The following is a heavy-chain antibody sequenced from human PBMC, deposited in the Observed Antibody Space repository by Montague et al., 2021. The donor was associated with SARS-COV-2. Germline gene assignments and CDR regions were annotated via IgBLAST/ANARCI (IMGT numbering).Heavy chain of an antibody. V-gene: IGHV3-53*01. CDR1: VFTVSSNY. J-gene: IGHJ4*02. Sequence: SLRLSCAASVFTVSSNYMSWVRQAPGKGLEWVSVIYSGGSTYYADSVKGRFTISRDNSKNTLYLQMNSLGAEDTAVYYCARDAGGNFPTSFDYGGQGTLVTVSS. D-gene: IGHD4-23*01. CDR3: ARDAGGNFPTSFDY. CDR2: IYSGGST.